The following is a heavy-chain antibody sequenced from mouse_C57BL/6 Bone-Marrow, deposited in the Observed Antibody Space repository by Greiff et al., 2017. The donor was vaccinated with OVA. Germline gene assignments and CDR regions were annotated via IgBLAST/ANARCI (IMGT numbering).Heavy chain of an antibody. J-gene: IGHJ4*01. CDR1: GFTFSSYA. Sequence: EVKLVESGEGLVKPGGSLKLSCAASGFTFSSYAMSWVRQTPEKRLEWVAYISSGGDYIYYADTVKGRFTISRDNARNTLYLQMSSLKSEDTAMYYCTRDYYGSSYGDYAMDYWGQGTSVTVSS. CDR2: ISSGGDYI. V-gene: IGHV5-9-1*02. D-gene: IGHD1-1*01. CDR3: TRDYYGSSYGDYAMDY.